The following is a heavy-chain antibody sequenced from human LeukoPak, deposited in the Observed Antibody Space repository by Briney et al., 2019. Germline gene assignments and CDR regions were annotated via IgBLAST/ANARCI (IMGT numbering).Heavy chain of an antibody. CDR2: ISSSSSYI. Sequence: GGSLRLSCAASGFTFSSYSMNWVRQAPGKGLEWVSSISSSSSYIYYADSVKGRFTISRDNAKNSLYLQMNSLRAEDTAVYYCARDLAVAGTGVLDYWGQRTLVTVSS. CDR3: ARDLAVAGTGVLDY. CDR1: GFTFSSYS. D-gene: IGHD6-19*01. J-gene: IGHJ4*02. V-gene: IGHV3-21*01.